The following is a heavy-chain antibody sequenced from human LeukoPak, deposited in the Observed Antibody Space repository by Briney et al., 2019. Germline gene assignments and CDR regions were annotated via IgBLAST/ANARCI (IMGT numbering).Heavy chain of an antibody. CDR3: AKTRGYCSGGTCYCDY. V-gene: IGHV3-23*01. J-gene: IGHJ4*02. CDR1: GFSFSSHG. D-gene: IGHD2-15*01. CDR2: ILGGAGST. Sequence: GGTLRLSCAASGFSFSSHGMSWVRQAPGKGLEWVSGILGGAGSTYYADSVKGRFALSRDNSKNTVYLQMNSLRADDTAVYYCAKTRGYCSGGTCYCDYWGQGTLVTVSS.